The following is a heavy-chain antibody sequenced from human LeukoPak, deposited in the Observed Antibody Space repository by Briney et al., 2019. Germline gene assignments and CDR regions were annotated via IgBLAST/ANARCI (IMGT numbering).Heavy chain of an antibody. CDR2: ISSSSSYI. V-gene: IGHV3-21*01. D-gene: IGHD3-10*01. Sequence: PGGALRLSCAASGFTFSSDSMNWVRQAPGKGLECVSSISSSSSYIYYADSVKGRFTTTRDNAKNSLYLQMNSLGAEDTAVYYCARKRFGELYSDLDYWGQGTLVTVSS. J-gene: IGHJ4*02. CDR3: ARKRFGELYSDLDY. CDR1: GFTFSSDS.